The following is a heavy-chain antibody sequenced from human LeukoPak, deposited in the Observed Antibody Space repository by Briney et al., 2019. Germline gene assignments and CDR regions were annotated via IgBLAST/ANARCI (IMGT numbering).Heavy chain of an antibody. D-gene: IGHD2-15*01. J-gene: IGHJ3*02. CDR1: GFTFDDYA. CDR3: AKDIDRVVAATDDAFDI. Sequence: GGSLRLSCAASGFTFDDYAMPWVRQAPGKGLYWASLISGDGGSTYYADSVKGRFTISRDNSKNSLYLQMNSLRTEDTALYYCAKDIDRVVAATDDAFDIWGQGTMVTVSS. CDR2: ISGDGGST. V-gene: IGHV3-43*02.